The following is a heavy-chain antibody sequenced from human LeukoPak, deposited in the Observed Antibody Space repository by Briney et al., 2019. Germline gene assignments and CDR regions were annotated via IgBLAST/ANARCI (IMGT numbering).Heavy chain of an antibody. J-gene: IGHJ4*02. CDR2: INWNGGST. V-gene: IGHV3-20*04. CDR1: GFTFDDYG. D-gene: IGHD6-13*01. CDR3: ARSGAAGEFDY. Sequence: GGSLRLSCEASGFTFDDYGMSWVRQAPGKGLEWVSGINWNGGSTGYADYVKGRFTISRDNAKNSLYLEMNSLRAEDTALYYCARSGAAGEFDYGGQGTLVTVSS.